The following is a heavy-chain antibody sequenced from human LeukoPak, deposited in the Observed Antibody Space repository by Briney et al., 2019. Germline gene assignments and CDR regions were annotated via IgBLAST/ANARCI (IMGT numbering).Heavy chain of an antibody. CDR1: GFTFSSYA. V-gene: IGHV3-30-3*01. CDR3: ARAWDLCRSSTSCYNGDY. D-gene: IGHD2-2*02. Sequence: GSLRLSCAASGFTFSSYAMHWVRQAPGKGLEWVAVISYDGSNKYYADSVKGRFTISRDNSKNTLYLQMNSLRAEDTAVYYCARAWDLCRSSTSCYNGDYWGQGTLVTVSS. CDR2: ISYDGSNK. J-gene: IGHJ4*02.